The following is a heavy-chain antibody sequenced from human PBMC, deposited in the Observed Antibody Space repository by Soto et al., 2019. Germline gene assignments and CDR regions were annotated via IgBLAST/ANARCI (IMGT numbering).Heavy chain of an antibody. Sequence: SETLSLTCSVSGGAVNSFYYWSWIRQPPGKGLEWLGYIYHTGSTNYQPSLKSRVTISLDTSNNQFSLNLNSVTAADTAVYYCARWGVAMDVWGQGTTVTVSS. CDR1: GGAVNSFYY. D-gene: IGHD3-16*01. V-gene: IGHV4-61*01. CDR3: ARWGVAMDV. J-gene: IGHJ6*02. CDR2: IYHTGST.